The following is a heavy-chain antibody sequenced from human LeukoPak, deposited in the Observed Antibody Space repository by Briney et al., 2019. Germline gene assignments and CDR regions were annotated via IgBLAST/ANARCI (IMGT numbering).Heavy chain of an antibody. CDR1: GGSFSGYY. CDR3: ARTPGLLDWFDP. CDR2: IYYSGST. D-gene: IGHD2-15*01. V-gene: IGHV4-34*11. Sequence: SESLSLTCAVYGGSFSGYYWSWIRQPPGKGLEWIGYIYYSGSTNYNPSLKSRVTISEDTSKNQCSLKLSSVTAADTAVYYCARTPGLLDWFDPWGQGTLVTVSS. J-gene: IGHJ5*02.